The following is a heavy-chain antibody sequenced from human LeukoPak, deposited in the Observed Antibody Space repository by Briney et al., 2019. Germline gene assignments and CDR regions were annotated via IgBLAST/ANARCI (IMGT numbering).Heavy chain of an antibody. CDR2: ISSSSSTI. J-gene: IGHJ4*02. CDR3: ARDFGQLLSYRRYFDY. D-gene: IGHD2-2*01. CDR1: GFTFSSYS. V-gene: IGHV3-48*01. Sequence: PGGSLRLSCAASGFTFSSYSMNWVRQAPGKGLEWVSYISSSSSTIYYADSVKGRFTISRDNAKNSLYLQMNSLRAEDTAVYYCARDFGQLLSYRRYFDYWGQGTLVTVSS.